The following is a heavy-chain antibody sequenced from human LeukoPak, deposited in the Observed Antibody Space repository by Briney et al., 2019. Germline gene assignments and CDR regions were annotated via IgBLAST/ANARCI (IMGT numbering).Heavy chain of an antibody. CDR2: IYHSGST. D-gene: IGHD3-10*01. CDR1: GFTFSSYA. CDR3: ARDQRGGGAFDI. Sequence: LRLSCAASGFTFSSYAMSWIRQPPGKGLEWIGYIYHSGSTYYNPSLKSRVTISVDRSKNQFSLKLSSVTAADTAVYYCARDQRGGGAFDIWGQGTMVTVSS. V-gene: IGHV4-30-2*01. J-gene: IGHJ3*02.